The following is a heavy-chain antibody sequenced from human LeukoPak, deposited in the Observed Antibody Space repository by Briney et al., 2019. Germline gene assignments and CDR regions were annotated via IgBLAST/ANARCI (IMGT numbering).Heavy chain of an antibody. J-gene: IGHJ5*02. V-gene: IGHV1-69*13. D-gene: IGHD3-10*01. CDR1: GGTFSSYA. Sequence: ASVKVSCKASGGTFSSYAISWVRQAPGQGLEWMGGIIPIFGTANYAQKFQGRVTITADESTSTAYMELSSLRSEDTAVYYCARSGSNMVRGVIRPLINWLDPWGQGTLVTVSS. CDR2: IIPIFGTA. CDR3: ARSGSNMVRGVIRPLINWLDP.